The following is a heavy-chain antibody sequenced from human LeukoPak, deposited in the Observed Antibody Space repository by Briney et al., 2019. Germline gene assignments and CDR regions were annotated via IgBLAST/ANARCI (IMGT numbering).Heavy chain of an antibody. CDR3: AKDRAAYSGARGFDY. CDR2: ISAGGGTT. Sequence: PGGSLRLSCAASGFTLSSYAMSWVRQAPGKGLEWVSHISAGGGTTYYADSVKGRFTISRDNSKNTLYLQMNSLRAEDTAVYYCAKDRAAYSGARGFDYWGQGTLVTVSS. CDR1: GFTLSSYA. J-gene: IGHJ4*02. D-gene: IGHD5-12*01. V-gene: IGHV3-23*01.